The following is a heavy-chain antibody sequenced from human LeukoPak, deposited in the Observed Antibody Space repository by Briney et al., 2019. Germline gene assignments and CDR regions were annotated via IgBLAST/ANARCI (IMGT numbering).Heavy chain of an antibody. Sequence: GGSLRLSCAASGFTFSSYAMSWVPGPPGEGVGWVSGMSGSSGITSYADSVKGRFTISRDNSKNMVYLQMNGLRAEDTAVYYCAKGVREVIRGAFDVWGQGTMVTVSS. CDR3: AKGVREVIRGAFDV. CDR2: MSGSSGIT. V-gene: IGHV3-23*01. CDR1: GFTFSSYA. D-gene: IGHD3-10*01. J-gene: IGHJ3*01.